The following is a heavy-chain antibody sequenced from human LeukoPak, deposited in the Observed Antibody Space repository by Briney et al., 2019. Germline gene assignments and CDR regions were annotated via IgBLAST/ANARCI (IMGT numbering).Heavy chain of an antibody. V-gene: IGHV3-11*06. D-gene: IGHD2/OR15-2a*01. J-gene: IGHJ3*02. CDR2: ISSSSSYT. CDR3: LPLLSRPYVEDGFDI. Sequence: PGGSLRLSCAASGFTFSDHYMSWIRQAPGKGLEWVSYISSSSSYTKYADSVKGRFTISRDNARNSLYLQMNSLRAEDTAVYYCLPLLSRPYVEDGFDIWGQGTMVTVSS. CDR1: GFTFSDHY.